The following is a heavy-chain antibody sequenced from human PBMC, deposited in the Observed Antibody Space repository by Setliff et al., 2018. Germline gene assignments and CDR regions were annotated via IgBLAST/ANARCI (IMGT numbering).Heavy chain of an antibody. D-gene: IGHD2-15*01. J-gene: IGHJ4*02. CDR2: MNPNSGNT. V-gene: IGHV1-8*02. CDR3: ARTCSGSGCYAGLES. Sequence: ASVKVSCKASGYTFGAHYIHWVRQAPGQGFEWMGWMNPNSGNTGYAQKFQGRVTMTRNTSISTAYMELSSLRSEDTAVYYCARTCSGSGCYAGLESWGRGTLVTVSS. CDR1: GYTFGAHY.